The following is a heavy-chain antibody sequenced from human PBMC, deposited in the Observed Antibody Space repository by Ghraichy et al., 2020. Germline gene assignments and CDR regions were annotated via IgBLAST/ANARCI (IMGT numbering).Heavy chain of an antibody. Sequence: SGPTLVKPTQTLTLTCAFSGFSLSSSGVGVGWIRQPPRKALEWLALIKWNDDKRYSPSLQNRLTVTKDTSKNQVVLTMTNMDPVATATYYCAHRREGPNAFDIWGQGTMVTVSS. J-gene: IGHJ3*02. V-gene: IGHV2-5*01. D-gene: IGHD1-26*01. CDR1: GFSLSSSGVG. CDR2: IKWNDDK. CDR3: AHRREGPNAFDI.